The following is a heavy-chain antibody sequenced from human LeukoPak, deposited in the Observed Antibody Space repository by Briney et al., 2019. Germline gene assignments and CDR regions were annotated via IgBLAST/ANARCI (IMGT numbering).Heavy chain of an antibody. Sequence: ASVKVSCKASGYTFTSYYMHWVRQAPGQGLEWMGIINPSGGSTSYAQKFQGRVTITADESTSTAYMELSSLRSEDTAVYYCARETMNYYFDYWGQGTLVTVSS. D-gene: IGHD3-22*01. J-gene: IGHJ4*02. V-gene: IGHV1-46*01. CDR3: ARETMNYYFDY. CDR1: GYTFTSYY. CDR2: INPSGGST.